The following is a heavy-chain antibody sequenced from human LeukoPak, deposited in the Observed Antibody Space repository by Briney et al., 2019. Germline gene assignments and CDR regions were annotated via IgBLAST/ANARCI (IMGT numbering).Heavy chain of an antibody. CDR1: GFTVSSNY. D-gene: IGHD1-14*01. CDR3: ARDRNLHYYGMDV. J-gene: IGHJ6*02. CDR2: IYSGGST. V-gene: IGHV3-53*01. Sequence: GGSLRLSCAASGFTVSSNYMSWVRQAPGKGLEWVSVIYSGGSTYYADSVKGRFTISRDNSENTLYLQMNSLRAEDTAVYYCARDRNLHYYGMDVWGQGTTVTVSS.